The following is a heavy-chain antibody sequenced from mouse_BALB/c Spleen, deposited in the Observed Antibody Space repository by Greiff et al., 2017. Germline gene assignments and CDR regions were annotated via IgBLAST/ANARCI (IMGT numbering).Heavy chain of an antibody. CDR2: ISSGGSYT. Sequence: EVQGVESGGDLVKPGGSLKLSCAASGFTFSSYGMSWVRQTPDKRLEWVATISSGGSYTYYPDSVKGRFTISRDNAKNTLYLQMSSLKSEDTAMYYCARHSGSSYWDYWGQGTTLTVSS. J-gene: IGHJ2*01. CDR1: GFTFSSYG. D-gene: IGHD1-1*01. CDR3: ARHSGSSYWDY. V-gene: IGHV5-6*01.